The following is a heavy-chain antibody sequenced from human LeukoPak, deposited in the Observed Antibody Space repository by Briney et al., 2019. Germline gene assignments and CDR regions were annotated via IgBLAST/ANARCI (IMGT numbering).Heavy chain of an antibody. CDR1: GFTFSSYS. CDR3: ARVYSTIFGVVRNWFDP. CDR2: ISSSSYI. Sequence: GGSLRLSCAASGFTFSSYSMNWVRQPPGKGLEWVSSISSSSYIYYADSVKGRFTISRDNAKNSLYLQMNSLRAEDTAVYYCARVYSTIFGVVRNWFDPWGQGTLVTVSS. V-gene: IGHV3-21*01. D-gene: IGHD3-3*01. J-gene: IGHJ5*02.